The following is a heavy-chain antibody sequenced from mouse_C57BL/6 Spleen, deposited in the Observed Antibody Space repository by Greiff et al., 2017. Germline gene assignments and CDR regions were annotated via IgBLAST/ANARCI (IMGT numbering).Heavy chain of an antibody. CDR3: ARGGGYYGGFFDY. J-gene: IGHJ2*01. CDR2: IYPRDGST. Sequence: QVQLKQSGPELVKPGASVKLSCKASGYTFTSYDINWVKQRPGQGLEWIGWIYPRDGSTKYNEKFKGKATLTLDTSSSTAYMELHSLTSEDSAVYFCARGGGYYGGFFDYWGQGTTLTVSS. CDR1: GYTFTSYD. D-gene: IGHD1-1*01. V-gene: IGHV1-85*01.